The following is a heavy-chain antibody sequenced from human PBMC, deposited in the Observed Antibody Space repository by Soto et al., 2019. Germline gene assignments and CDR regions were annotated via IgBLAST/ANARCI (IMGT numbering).Heavy chain of an antibody. D-gene: IGHD3-10*01. V-gene: IGHV3-33*01. J-gene: IGHJ5*02. CDR1: GFTFSSYG. Sequence: QEQLVESGGGVVQPGRSLRLSCAASGFTFSSYGMHWVRQVPGEGLEWVAVIWYAGSNKYYADSVKGRFTISRDNSKDTLYLEMNSLRAEDTAVYYCARDGGYYGAGSYFDPWGQGSLVTVSS. CDR3: ARDGGYYGAGSYFDP. CDR2: IWYAGSNK.